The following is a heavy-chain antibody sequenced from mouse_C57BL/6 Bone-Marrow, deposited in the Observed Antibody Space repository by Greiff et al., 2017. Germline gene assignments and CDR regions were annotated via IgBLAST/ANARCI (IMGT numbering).Heavy chain of an antibody. Sequence: VQLQQSGPELVKPGASVKISCKASGYTFTDYYMNWVKQSHGKSLEWIGDINPNNGGTSYNQKFKGKATLTVDKSSSTAYMELRSLTSEDSAVYYCARITTVMDYWGQGTSVTVSS. CDR3: ARITTVMDY. CDR2: INPNNGGT. D-gene: IGHD1-1*01. J-gene: IGHJ4*01. CDR1: GYTFTDYY. V-gene: IGHV1-26*01.